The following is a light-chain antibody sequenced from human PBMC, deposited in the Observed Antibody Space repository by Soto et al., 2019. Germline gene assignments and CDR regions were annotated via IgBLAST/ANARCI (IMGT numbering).Light chain of an antibody. CDR3: QQYNDWPRT. CDR2: RAS. CDR1: QSISVN. J-gene: IGKJ1*01. V-gene: IGKV3-15*01. Sequence: EIVMTQSPATLSVSPGERATLSCRASQSISVNLAWYQQKPGQAPRLLIYRASTTATGIPARFSGRGSGTEFTLTISSLQSEDSVVYYCQQYNDWPRTFGQGTKVEIK.